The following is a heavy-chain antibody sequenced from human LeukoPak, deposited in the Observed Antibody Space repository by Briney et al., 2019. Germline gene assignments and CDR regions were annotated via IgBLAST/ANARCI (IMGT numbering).Heavy chain of an antibody. J-gene: IGHJ4*02. V-gene: IGHV4-61*02. CDR2: IYTSGST. CDR1: GASTSSGSYY. Sequence: PSQTLSLTCTVSGASTSSGSYYWSWIRQPAGKGLEWIGRIYTSGSTNYNPSLKSRFTISVDTSKNQFSLKLSSVTAADTAVYYCARGPGYSYTFDYWGQGTLVTVSS. CDR3: ARGPGYSYTFDY. D-gene: IGHD5-18*01.